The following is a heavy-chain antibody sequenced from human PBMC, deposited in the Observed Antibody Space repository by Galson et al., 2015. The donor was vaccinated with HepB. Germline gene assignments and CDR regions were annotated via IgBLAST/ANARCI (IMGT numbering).Heavy chain of an antibody. CDR1: GFTFSSYW. CDR3: ARENDYFFDY. D-gene: IGHD1-1*01. J-gene: IGHJ4*02. Sequence: SLRLSCAASGFTFSSYWMHWVRQAPGEGLVWVSRINGDGGITIYADSVKGRFTISRDNAKNTLYLQMNSLRVEDTAVYYCARENDYFFDYWGQGILVTVSS. V-gene: IGHV3-74*01. CDR2: INGDGGIT.